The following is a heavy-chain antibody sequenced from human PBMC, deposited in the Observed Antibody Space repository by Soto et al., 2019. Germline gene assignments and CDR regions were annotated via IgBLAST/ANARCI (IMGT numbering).Heavy chain of an antibody. Sequence: QVQLQESGPGLVKPSGTLSLTCAVSGGSISSSNWWSWVRQPPGKGLEWIGEIYHSGSTNYNPSLKSRVTISVDKSKNQSSLKLSSVTAADTAVYYCAGAPIPGYCSGGSCYSFDYWGQGTLVTVSS. V-gene: IGHV4-4*02. D-gene: IGHD2-15*01. CDR3: AGAPIPGYCSGGSCYSFDY. J-gene: IGHJ4*02. CDR1: GGSISSSNW. CDR2: IYHSGST.